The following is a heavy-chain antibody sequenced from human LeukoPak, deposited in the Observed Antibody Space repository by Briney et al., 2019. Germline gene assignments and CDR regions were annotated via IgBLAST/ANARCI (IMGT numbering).Heavy chain of an antibody. D-gene: IGHD1-26*01. CDR1: GGSISGYY. Sequence: PSETLSLTCAVYGGSISGYYWSWIRQPPGKGLEWIAEIHHSGSTNYNPSLKSRVTISVDTSKNQFSLKLSSVTAADTAVYYCAREEVGTGSADYWGQGTLVTVSS. CDR3: AREEVGTGSADY. J-gene: IGHJ4*02. V-gene: IGHV4-34*01. CDR2: IHHSGST.